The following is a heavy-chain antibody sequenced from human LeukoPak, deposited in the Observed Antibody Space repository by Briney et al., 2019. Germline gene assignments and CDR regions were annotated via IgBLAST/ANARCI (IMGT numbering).Heavy chain of an antibody. CDR1: GFTFSSYT. CDR3: ARTGELSAALDY. J-gene: IGHJ4*02. Sequence: GSLRLSCRTSGFTFSSYTLSWVRQAPGKGLEWVSGLSGRGTYTYYADSVKGRFIVSRDNSDYTLHLHMNSLRAEDTAVYYCARTGELSAALDYWGQGTLVTVSS. V-gene: IGHV3-23*01. D-gene: IGHD3-16*02. CDR2: LSGRGTYT.